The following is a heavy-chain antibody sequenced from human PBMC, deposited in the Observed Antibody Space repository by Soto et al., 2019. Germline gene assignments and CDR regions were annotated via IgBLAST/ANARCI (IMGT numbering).Heavy chain of an antibody. V-gene: IGHV3-23*01. CDR2: LSGSGGST. J-gene: IGHJ4*02. CDR3: AKNRLRATIFDY. CDR1: GFTFPNYV. Sequence: EVQLLESGGGLVQPGGSLRLSCAASGFTFPNYVMNWVRQAPGKGLEWVSALSGSGGSTYYADSVKGRFTISRENSKNTLYLQLNSLRAEDTAVYYCAKNRLRATIFDYWGQGTLVTVSS.